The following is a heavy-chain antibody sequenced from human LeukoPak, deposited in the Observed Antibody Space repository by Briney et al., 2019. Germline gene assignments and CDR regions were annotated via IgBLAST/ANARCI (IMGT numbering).Heavy chain of an antibody. CDR3: ASTLLYCSSTSCDDY. V-gene: IGHV3-23*01. CDR1: GFTFSSYA. J-gene: IGHJ4*02. CDR2: ISGSGGST. D-gene: IGHD2-2*01. Sequence: PGGSLRLSCAASGFTFSSYAMSWVRQAPGKGLEWVSAISGSGGSTYYADSVKGRFTISRDNSKNTLYLQMNSLRAEDTAVYYCASTLLYCSSTSCDDYWGQGTLVIVSS.